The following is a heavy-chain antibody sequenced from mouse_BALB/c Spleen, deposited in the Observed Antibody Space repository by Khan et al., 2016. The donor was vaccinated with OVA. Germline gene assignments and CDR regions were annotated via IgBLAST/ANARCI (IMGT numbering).Heavy chain of an antibody. J-gene: IGHJ4*01. CDR1: GYSITSDYA. D-gene: IGHD2-3*01. CDR2: INYSGSN. V-gene: IGHV3-2*02. Sequence: VQLKQSGPGLVNPSQSLSLTCTVTGYSITSDYAWNWLRQFPGNKLEWMGYINYSGSNNYNPALKSRISITRDSSKNQFFLQLNSVTTEDTAPYYCARDGSRYNYAMNYWGKGTSVTGSS. CDR3: ARDGSRYNYAMNY.